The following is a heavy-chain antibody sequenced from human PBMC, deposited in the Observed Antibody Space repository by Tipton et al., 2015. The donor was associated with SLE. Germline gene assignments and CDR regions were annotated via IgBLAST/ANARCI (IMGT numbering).Heavy chain of an antibody. V-gene: IGHV4-59*11. CDR3: ASSALSVVVVTHAFDI. Sequence: TLSLTCTVSGGSISSHYWSWIRQPPGKGLEWIGYIYYSGSTNYNPSLKSRVTISVDTSKNQFSLKLSSVTAADTAVYYCASSALSVVVVTHAFDIWGQGTMVTVSS. J-gene: IGHJ3*02. CDR1: GGSISSHY. D-gene: IGHD3-22*01. CDR2: IYYSGST.